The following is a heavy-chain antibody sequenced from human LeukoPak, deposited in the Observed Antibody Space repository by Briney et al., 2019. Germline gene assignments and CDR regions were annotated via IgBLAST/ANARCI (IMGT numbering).Heavy chain of an antibody. CDR3: AGEPRSYGFDY. D-gene: IGHD1-26*01. J-gene: IGHJ4*02. Sequence: GGSLRLSCAASGFTFDDFTMHWVRQAPGKGLEWVSLISWDGGSRYYADSVKGRFTISRDKAKNSLYLQTNSLRAEDTAVYYCAGEPRSYGFDYWGQGTLVTVSS. CDR1: GFTFDDFT. CDR2: ISWDGGSR. V-gene: IGHV3-43*01.